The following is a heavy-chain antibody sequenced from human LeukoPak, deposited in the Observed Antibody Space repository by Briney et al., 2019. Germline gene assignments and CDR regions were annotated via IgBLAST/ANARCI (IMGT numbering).Heavy chain of an antibody. CDR3: ARLFLPGIAVAVWGYWFDP. D-gene: IGHD6-19*01. J-gene: IGHJ5*02. CDR1: GGSISSGSYY. CDR2: IYTSGST. V-gene: IGHV4-61*02. Sequence: SETLSLTCTVSGGSISSGSYYWSWIRQPAGKGLEWIGRIYTSGSTNYNPSLKSRVTISVDTSKNQFSLKLSSVTAADTAVYYCARLFLPGIAVAVWGYWFDPWGQGTLVTVSS.